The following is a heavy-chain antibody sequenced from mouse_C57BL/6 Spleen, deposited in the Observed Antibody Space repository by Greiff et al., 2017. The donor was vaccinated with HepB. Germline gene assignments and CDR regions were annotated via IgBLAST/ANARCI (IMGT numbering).Heavy chain of an antibody. CDR3: SSSWFAY. Sequence: QVQLQQSGAELVRPGASVTLSCKASGYTFTDYEMHWAKQTPVHGLEWIGAIDPETGGTAYNQKFKGKAILTADKSSSTAYMELRSLTSEDSAVYYCSSSWFAYWGQGTLVTVSA. CDR1: GYTFTDYE. J-gene: IGHJ3*01. V-gene: IGHV1-15*01. CDR2: IDPETGGT. D-gene: IGHD1-1*01.